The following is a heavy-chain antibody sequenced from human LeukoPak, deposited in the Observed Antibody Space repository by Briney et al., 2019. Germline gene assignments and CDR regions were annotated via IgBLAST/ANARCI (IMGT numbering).Heavy chain of an antibody. D-gene: IGHD2-15*01. CDR3: ARRGSRWYWYFDL. Sequence: SETLSLTCTVSGCTISNYYRSWIRQPPGKGLEWIGYIYYSGSTNYNPPLMRRVTTSADTSKNHFSLKLNSVTAADTAVYYWARRGSRWYWYFDLWGRGTLVTVSS. J-gene: IGHJ2*01. CDR1: GCTISNYY. V-gene: IGHV4-59*01. CDR2: IYYSGST.